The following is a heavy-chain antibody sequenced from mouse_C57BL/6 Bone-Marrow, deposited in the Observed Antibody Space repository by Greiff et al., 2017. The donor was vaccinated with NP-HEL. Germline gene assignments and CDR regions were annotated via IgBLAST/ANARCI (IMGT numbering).Heavy chain of an antibody. V-gene: IGHV1-50*01. CDR3: ARSVWRAARRDFDY. CDR2: IDPSDSYT. D-gene: IGHD6-1*01. CDR1: GYTFTSYW. Sequence: QVQLQQPGAELVKPGASVKLSCKASGYTFTSYWMQWVKQRPGQGLEWIGEIDPSDSYTNYNQKFKGKATLTVDTSSSTAYMQLSSLTSEDSALYYCARSVWRAARRDFDYWGQGTTLTVSS. J-gene: IGHJ2*01.